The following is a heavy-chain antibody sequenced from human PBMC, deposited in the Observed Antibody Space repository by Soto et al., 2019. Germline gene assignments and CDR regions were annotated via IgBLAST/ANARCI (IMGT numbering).Heavy chain of an antibody. D-gene: IGHD6-6*01. J-gene: IGHJ4*02. CDR1: GGAFSGYY. V-gene: IGHV4-34*01. Sequence: PSETPSLTCAFYGGAFSGYYWGWIRPPPGKGLEWIGEINHSGSTNYNPSLKSRVTISVDTSKNQFSLKLSSVTAADTAVYYCARSNSSSSRVDFDYWGQGTLVTVSS. CDR3: ARSNSSSSRVDFDY. CDR2: INHSGST.